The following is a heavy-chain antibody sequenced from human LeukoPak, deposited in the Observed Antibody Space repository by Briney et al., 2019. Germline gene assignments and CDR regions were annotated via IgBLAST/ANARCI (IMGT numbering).Heavy chain of an antibody. CDR3: ARDPSAVAGIGLDY. J-gene: IGHJ4*02. CDR1: GGSFSGYY. Sequence: SSETLSLTCAVYGGSFSGYYWSWIRQPPGKGLEWIGEINHSGSTNYNPSLKSRVTISVDTSKNQFSLKLSSVTAADTAVYYCARDPSAVAGIGLDYWDQGTLVTVSS. V-gene: IGHV4-34*01. CDR2: INHSGST. D-gene: IGHD6-19*01.